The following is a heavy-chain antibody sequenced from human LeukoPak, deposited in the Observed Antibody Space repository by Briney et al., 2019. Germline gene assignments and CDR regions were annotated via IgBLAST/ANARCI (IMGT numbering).Heavy chain of an antibody. D-gene: IGHD4/OR15-4a*01. CDR3: ARLWCVGGGCRQIDY. J-gene: IGHJ4*02. CDR1: GGTFSSYA. CDR2: IIPNLGIA. Sequence: SVKVSCKASGGTFSSYAISWVRQAPGQGLEWMGRIIPNLGIANYAQKFQGRVTITADKSTSTAYMELSSLRSEDTAVYYCARLWCVGGGCRQIDYWGQGTLVTVSS. V-gene: IGHV1-69*04.